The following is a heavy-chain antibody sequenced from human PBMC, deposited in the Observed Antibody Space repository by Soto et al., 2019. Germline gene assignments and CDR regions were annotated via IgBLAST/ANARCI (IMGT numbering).Heavy chain of an antibody. D-gene: IGHD2-8*01. V-gene: IGHV3-23*01. J-gene: IGHJ6*02. CDR1: GFTFSSYA. CDR3: AAQNCTNGVCQYYYYYYGMDV. Sequence: GGSLRLSCAASGFTFSSYAMGWVRQAPGKGLEWVSAISGSGGSTYYADSVKGRFTISRDNSKNTLYLQMNSLRAEDTAVYYCAAQNCTNGVCQYYYYYYGMDVWGQGTTVTVSS. CDR2: ISGSGGST.